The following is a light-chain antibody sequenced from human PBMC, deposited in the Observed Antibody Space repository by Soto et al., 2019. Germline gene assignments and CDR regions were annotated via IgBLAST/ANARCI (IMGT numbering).Light chain of an antibody. Sequence: EIVLTQSPATLSLSPEERATLSCRASQSVSSYLAWYQQKPGQAPRLLIYDASKRATGIPARFSGSGSGTDFTLTSSSLEPEDLSVYYCQQCSNCPLTFGGGTKVEIK. CDR2: DAS. CDR1: QSVSSY. CDR3: QQCSNCPLT. J-gene: IGKJ4*01. V-gene: IGKV3-11*01.